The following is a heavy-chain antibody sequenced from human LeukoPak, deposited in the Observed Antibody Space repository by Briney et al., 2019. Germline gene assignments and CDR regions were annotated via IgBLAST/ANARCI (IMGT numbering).Heavy chain of an antibody. V-gene: IGHV4-59*01. J-gene: IGHJ6*02. CDR3: ARDRTTVTTGGVFYYYGMDV. CDR2: IYYSGST. D-gene: IGHD4-17*01. Sequence: SETLSLTCSVSGGSISYYHWSWIRQPPGKGLEWIGYIYYSGSTNYNPSLKSRVTISIDTSKNQFSLRRSSVTAADTAVYYCARDRTTVTTGGVFYYYGMDVWGQGTTVTVSS. CDR1: GGSISYYH.